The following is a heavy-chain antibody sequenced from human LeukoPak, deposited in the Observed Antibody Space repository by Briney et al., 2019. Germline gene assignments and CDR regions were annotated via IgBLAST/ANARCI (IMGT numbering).Heavy chain of an antibody. D-gene: IGHD2-15*01. CDR3: APGWPTLDY. J-gene: IGHJ4*02. CDR2: IYHSGST. CDR1: GYSISSGYY. Sequence: SETPSLTCAVSGYSISSGYYWGWIRQPPGKGLEWIGSIYHSGSTYYNPSLKSRVTISVDTSKNQFSLKLSSVTAADTAVYYCAPGWPTLDYWGQGTLVTVSS. V-gene: IGHV4-38-2*01.